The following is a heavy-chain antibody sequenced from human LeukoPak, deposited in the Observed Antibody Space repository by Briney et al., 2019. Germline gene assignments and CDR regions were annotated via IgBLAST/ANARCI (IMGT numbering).Heavy chain of an antibody. CDR2: ISGSGGST. D-gene: IGHD3-10*01. CDR3: AKGNVMVRGVINYFDY. CDR1: GFIFSSYA. J-gene: IGHJ4*02. Sequence: GGSLRLSCAASGFIFSSYAMSWVRQAPGKGLEWVSAISGSGGSTYYADSVKGRFTISRDNSKNTLYLQLNSLRAEDTAVYYCAKGNVMVRGVINYFDYWGQGTLVTVSS. V-gene: IGHV3-23*01.